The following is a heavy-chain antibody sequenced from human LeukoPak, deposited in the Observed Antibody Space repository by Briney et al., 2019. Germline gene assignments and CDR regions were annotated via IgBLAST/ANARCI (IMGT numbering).Heavy chain of an antibody. CDR2: INPNSGGT. V-gene: IGHV1-2*02. J-gene: IGHJ4*02. CDR1: GYTFTGYY. CDR3: ARRPRYYGSGSYSGISDY. D-gene: IGHD3-10*01. Sequence: ASVKVSCKASGYTFTGYYMHWVRQAPGQGLEWMGWINPNSGGTNYAQKFQGRVTMTRDTSISTAYMELSRLRSDDMAVYYCARRPRYYGSGSYSGISDYWGQGTLVTVSS.